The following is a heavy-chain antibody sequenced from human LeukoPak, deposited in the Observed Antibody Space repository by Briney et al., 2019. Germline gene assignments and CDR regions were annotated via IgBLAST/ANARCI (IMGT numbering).Heavy chain of an antibody. D-gene: IGHD1-20*01. CDR1: GFTFSDYH. J-gene: IGHJ4*02. Sequence: GGSLRLSCAASGFTFSDYHMSWIRQAPGKGLEWVSYISSSGSTIYYADSVKGRFTISRDNAKNSLYLQMNSLRAEDTAVYYCARVLITGTTAHYFDYWGQGTLVTVSS. CDR3: ARVLITGTTAHYFDY. CDR2: ISSSGSTI. V-gene: IGHV3-11*01.